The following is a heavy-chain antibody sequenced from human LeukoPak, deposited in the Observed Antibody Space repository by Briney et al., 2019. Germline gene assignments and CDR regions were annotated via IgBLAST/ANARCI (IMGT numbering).Heavy chain of an antibody. D-gene: IGHD6-19*01. CDR2: ISSSSSYI. CDR3: ARDRVAVAGTQYYYYGMDV. J-gene: IGHJ6*02. V-gene: IGHV3-21*01. CDR1: GFTFSSYS. Sequence: PGGSLRLSCAASGFTFSSYSMNWVRQAPGKGLEWVSSISSSSSYIYYADSVKGRFTISRDNAKNSPYLQMNSLRAEDTAVYYCARDRVAVAGTQYYYYGMDVWGQGTTVTVSS.